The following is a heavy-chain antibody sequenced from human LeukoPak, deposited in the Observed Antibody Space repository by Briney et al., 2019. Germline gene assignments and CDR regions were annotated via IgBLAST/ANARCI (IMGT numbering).Heavy chain of an antibody. CDR2: ISAYNGNT. Sequence: PGESLKISCKGSGYSFTSYWIGWVRQAPGQGLEWMGWISAYNGNTNYAQKLQGRDTMTTDTSTSTAYMELRSLRSDDTAVYYCARGTHPWQPFVPHFDYWGQGTLVTVSS. J-gene: IGHJ4*02. CDR3: ARGTHPWQPFVPHFDY. CDR1: GYSFTSYW. V-gene: IGHV1-18*04. D-gene: IGHD3-10*02.